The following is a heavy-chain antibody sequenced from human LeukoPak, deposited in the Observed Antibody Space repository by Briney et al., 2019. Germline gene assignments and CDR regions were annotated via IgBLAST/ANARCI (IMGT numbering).Heavy chain of an antibody. Sequence: GGSLRLSCTASGFNFDTYPMNWVRQAPGKGLEWVSSMNSGSHYKEYAHSVKGRFIISRDDAKNSLYLQMNSLRAEDTAVYYCVRSTSPPQFDYWGQGILVSVSS. D-gene: IGHD2-2*01. J-gene: IGHJ4*02. CDR2: MNSGSHYK. V-gene: IGHV3-21*01. CDR1: GFNFDTYP. CDR3: VRSTSPPQFDY.